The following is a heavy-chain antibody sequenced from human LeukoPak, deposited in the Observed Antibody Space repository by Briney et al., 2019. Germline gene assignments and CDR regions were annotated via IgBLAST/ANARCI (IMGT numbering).Heavy chain of an antibody. D-gene: IGHD6-25*01. CDR1: GGSISSYY. J-gene: IGHJ5*02. Sequence: SETLSLTCTVSGGSISSYYWTWIRQSAGKGLEWIGRINTSGSTNYNPSLRSRVTMSVNTSKNQFSLNLTSVTAADAAVYSCAREGGDPRWLDPWGQGTLVTVSS. V-gene: IGHV4-4*07. CDR3: AREGGDPRWLDP. CDR2: INTSGST.